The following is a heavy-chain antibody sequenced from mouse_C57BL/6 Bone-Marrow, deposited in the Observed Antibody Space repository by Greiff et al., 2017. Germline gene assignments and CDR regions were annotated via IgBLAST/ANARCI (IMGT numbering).Heavy chain of an antibody. CDR1: GFTFSSYG. Sequence: EVQLKESGGDLVKPGGSLKLSCAASGFTFSSYGMSWVRQTPDKRLEWVATISSGGSYTYYPDSVKGRFTFSRDNAKNTLYLQMSSLKSEDTAMYYCARHRYWYFDVWGTGTTVTVSS. CDR2: ISSGGSYT. J-gene: IGHJ1*03. V-gene: IGHV5-6*01. CDR3: ARHRYWYFDV.